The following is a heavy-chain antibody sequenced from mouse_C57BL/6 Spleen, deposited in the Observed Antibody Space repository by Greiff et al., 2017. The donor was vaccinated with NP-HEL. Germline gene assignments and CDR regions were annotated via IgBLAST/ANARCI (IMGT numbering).Heavy chain of an antibody. J-gene: IGHJ4*01. CDR1: GYAFSSSW. Sequence: VQLQQSGPELVKPGASVKISCKASGYAFSSSWMNWVKQRPGKGLEWIGRIYPGDGDTNYNGKFKGKATLTADKSSSTAYMQLSSLTSEDSAVYFCARSGYGSSYGAMDYWGQGTSVTVSS. CDR3: ARSGYGSSYGAMDY. V-gene: IGHV1-82*01. D-gene: IGHD1-1*01. CDR2: IYPGDGDT.